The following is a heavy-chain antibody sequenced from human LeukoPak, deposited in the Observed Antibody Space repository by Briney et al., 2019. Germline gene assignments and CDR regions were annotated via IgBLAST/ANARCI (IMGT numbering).Heavy chain of an antibody. CDR3: AKGLNYYDSSGYLYDY. D-gene: IGHD3-22*01. V-gene: IGHV3-30*02. CDR2: IRYDGSNK. CDR1: GFTFSSYA. Sequence: GGSLRLSCAASGFTFSSYAMHWVRQAPGKGLEWVAFIRYDGSNKYYADSVKGRFTISRDNSKNTLYLQMNSLRAEDTAVYYCAKGLNYYDSSGYLYDYWGQGTLVTVSS. J-gene: IGHJ4*02.